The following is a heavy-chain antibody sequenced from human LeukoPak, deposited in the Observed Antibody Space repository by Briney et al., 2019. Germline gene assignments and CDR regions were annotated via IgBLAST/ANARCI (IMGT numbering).Heavy chain of an antibody. J-gene: IGHJ4*02. D-gene: IGHD1-26*01. CDR3: TTGESMVGTTIHVRWAD. CDR1: EFTISRYW. V-gene: IGHV3-74*01. Sequence: GGSLRLSCAASEFTISRYWMHWVRQAPGKGLVWVSNINNDGSITTYADSVKGRFTISRDNVKNTLFLQMNSLKTEDTAVYYCTTGESMVGTTIHVRWADWGQGTLVTVSS. CDR2: INNDGSIT.